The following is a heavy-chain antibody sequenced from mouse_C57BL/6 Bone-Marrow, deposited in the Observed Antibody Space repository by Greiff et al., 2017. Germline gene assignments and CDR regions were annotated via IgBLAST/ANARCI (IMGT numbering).Heavy chain of an antibody. Sequence: VQLKQSGAELVKPGASVKLSCTASGFNIKDYYMHWVKQRPEQGLAWIGRIDPEDGDTKYAPKFQGKATITADTSSNTAYLQLSSLTSEDTAVYYCARVYYDYLYYYAMDYWGQGTSVTVSS. CDR3: ARVYYDYLYYYAMDY. V-gene: IGHV14-2*01. D-gene: IGHD2-4*01. J-gene: IGHJ4*01. CDR2: IDPEDGDT. CDR1: GFNIKDYY.